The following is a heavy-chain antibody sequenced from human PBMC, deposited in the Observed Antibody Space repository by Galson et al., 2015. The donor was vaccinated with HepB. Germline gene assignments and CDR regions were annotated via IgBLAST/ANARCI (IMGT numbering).Heavy chain of an antibody. D-gene: IGHD6-13*01. CDR1: GYTFTSYG. V-gene: IGHV1-18*01. Sequence: SVKVSCKASGYTFTSYGISWVRQAPGQGLEWMGWISAYNGNTNYAQKLQGRVTMTTDTSTSTAYMELRSLRSDDTAVYYCATFWWSGIAAAGRAWGDYYFDYWGQGTLVTVSS. CDR3: ATFWWSGIAAAGRAWGDYYFDY. J-gene: IGHJ4*02. CDR2: ISAYNGNT.